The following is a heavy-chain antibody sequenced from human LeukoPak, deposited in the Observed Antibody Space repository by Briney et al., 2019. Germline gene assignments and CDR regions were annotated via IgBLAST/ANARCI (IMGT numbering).Heavy chain of an antibody. V-gene: IGHV4-61*07. Sequence: SGSTNYNPSLKSRVTISVDTSKNQFSLKLSSVTAADTAVYYCARHRYCSSTSCYTGLAFDIWGQGTMVTVSS. CDR3: ARHRYCSSTSCYTGLAFDI. J-gene: IGHJ3*02. CDR2: SGST. D-gene: IGHD2-2*02.